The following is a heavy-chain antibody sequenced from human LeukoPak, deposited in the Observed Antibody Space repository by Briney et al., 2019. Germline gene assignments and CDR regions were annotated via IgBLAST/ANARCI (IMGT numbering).Heavy chain of an antibody. J-gene: IGHJ4*02. CDR1: GYTFTSYG. D-gene: IGHD1-26*01. CDR3: ARDSASYPYYFDY. V-gene: IGHV1-18*01. Sequence: GSVTVSCKASGYTFTSYGISWVRQAPGQGLEGMGWISAYNGNTNYAQKLQGRVTMTTHTSTSTAYMELRSLRSDDTAVYYCARDSASYPYYFDYWGQGTLATVS. CDR2: ISAYNGNT.